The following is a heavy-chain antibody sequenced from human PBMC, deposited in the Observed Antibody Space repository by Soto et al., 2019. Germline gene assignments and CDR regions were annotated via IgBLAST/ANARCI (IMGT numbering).Heavy chain of an antibody. CDR2: ISAYNGNT. CDR3: ASSGGNFYYYYGMDV. CDR1: GYTFTSYG. V-gene: IGHV1-18*04. D-gene: IGHD2-15*01. Sequence: GASVKVSCKASGYTFTSYGISWVRRAPGQGLEWMGWISAYNGNTNYAQKLQGRVTMTTDTSTSTAYMELRSLRSDDTAVYYCASSGGNFYYYYGMDVWGQGTTVTVSS. J-gene: IGHJ6*02.